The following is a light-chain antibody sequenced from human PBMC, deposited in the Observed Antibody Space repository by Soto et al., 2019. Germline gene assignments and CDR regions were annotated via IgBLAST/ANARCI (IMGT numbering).Light chain of an antibody. CDR2: SAS. J-gene: IGKJ1*01. Sequence: EIVITQSPATRPVSPGERATLSCRASQSVSSNLAWYQQTPGQTPRILMYSASTRETGIPARFSGSGSGAEYTLTISSLQPEDVAVAYCQQYDNWTRTFGQGTKVDIK. CDR1: QSVSSN. V-gene: IGKV3-15*01. CDR3: QQYDNWTRT.